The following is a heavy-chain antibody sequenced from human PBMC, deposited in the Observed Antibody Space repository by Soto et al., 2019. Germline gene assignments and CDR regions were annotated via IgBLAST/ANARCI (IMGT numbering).Heavy chain of an antibody. V-gene: IGHV3-66*04. Sequence: EVQLVESGGGLVQPGGSLRLSCAASGVTVSSNYMSWVRQAPGKGLEWVSVIYSGGSTYYADSVKGRFTISRDNSKNALYLQMYSLRAEDAAVYYWARHGYNSGGGYFDYWGQGTLVTVSS. J-gene: IGHJ4*02. CDR2: IYSGGST. D-gene: IGHD5-18*01. CDR1: GVTVSSNY. CDR3: ARHGYNSGGGYFDY.